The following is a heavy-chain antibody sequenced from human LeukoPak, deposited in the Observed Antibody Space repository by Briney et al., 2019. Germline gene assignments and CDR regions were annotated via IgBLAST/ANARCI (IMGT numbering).Heavy chain of an antibody. CDR2: TSAYNGNT. V-gene: IGHV1-18*01. Sequence: ASVKVSCKASGYTFTSYGISWVRQAPGQGLEWMGWTSAYNGNTNYAQKLQGRVTMTTDTSTSTAYMELRSLRSDDTAVYYCARGSLSGTSFPNWFDPWGQGTLVTVSS. CDR3: ARGSLSGTSFPNWFDP. D-gene: IGHD1-7*01. J-gene: IGHJ5*02. CDR1: GYTFTSYG.